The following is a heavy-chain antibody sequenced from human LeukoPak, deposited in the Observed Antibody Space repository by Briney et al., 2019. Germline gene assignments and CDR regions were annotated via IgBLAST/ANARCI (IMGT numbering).Heavy chain of an antibody. D-gene: IGHD3-3*01. V-gene: IGHV4-34*01. Sequence: SETLSLTCAVYGGSFSGYYWSWIRQPPGKGLEWIGEINHSGSTNYNPSLKSRVTISVDKSKNQFSLKLSSVTAADTAVYYCARDKRSGYPNYYYYYMDVWGKGTTVTVSS. CDR1: GGSFSGYY. CDR3: ARDKRSGYPNYYYYYMDV. J-gene: IGHJ6*03. CDR2: INHSGST.